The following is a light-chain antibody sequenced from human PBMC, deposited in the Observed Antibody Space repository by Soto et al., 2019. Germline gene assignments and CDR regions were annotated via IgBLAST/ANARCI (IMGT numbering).Light chain of an antibody. V-gene: IGKV3-11*01. Sequence: EIVLTQSPATLSLSPGERATLSCRASQSVSSYFAWYQQKPGQAPRLLIYDASNRATGIPARFSGSGSGTDFPPTISSLEPDVFAFFACRRGGTGPVTFGQGT. CDR2: DAS. CDR1: QSVSSY. J-gene: IGKJ5*01. CDR3: RRGGTGPVT.